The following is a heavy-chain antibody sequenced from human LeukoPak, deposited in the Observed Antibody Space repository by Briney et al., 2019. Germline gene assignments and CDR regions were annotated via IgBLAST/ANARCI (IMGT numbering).Heavy chain of an antibody. CDR1: GGSISSGSYY. D-gene: IGHD2-15*01. J-gene: IGHJ6*03. Sequence: SETLSLTCTVSGGSISSGSYYWSWIRQPAGKGLEWIGRIYTSGSTNYNPSLKSRVTISVDTSKNQFSLKLSSVTAADTAVYYCARGTSSGGSSRWDYYYYMDVWGKGTTVTISS. V-gene: IGHV4-61*02. CDR3: ARGTSSGGSSRWDYYYYMDV. CDR2: IYTSGST.